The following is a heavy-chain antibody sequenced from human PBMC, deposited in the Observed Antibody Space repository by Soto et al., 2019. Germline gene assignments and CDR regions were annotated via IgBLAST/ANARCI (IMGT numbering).Heavy chain of an antibody. J-gene: IGHJ5*02. CDR3: AKDQIKYSSGLNWFDP. CDR2: ISGSGGST. D-gene: IGHD6-19*01. V-gene: IGHV3-23*01. Sequence: LRLSCAASGFTFSSYAMSWVRQAPGKGLEWVSAISGSGGSTYYADSVKGRFTISRDNSKNTLYLQMNSLRAEDTAVYYCAKDQIKYSSGLNWFDPWGQGTLVTVSS. CDR1: GFTFSSYA.